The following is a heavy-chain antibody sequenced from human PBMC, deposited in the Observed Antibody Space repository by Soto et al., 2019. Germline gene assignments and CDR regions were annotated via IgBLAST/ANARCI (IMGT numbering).Heavy chain of an antibody. D-gene: IGHD3-10*01. CDR3: ARGYYGDSGSSYKKEFDY. J-gene: IGHJ4*02. CDR2: INPKSGNT. V-gene: IGHV1-8*02. CDR1: GSTFTSYD. Sequence: GASVKVSCKASGSTFTSYDINWVRQAAGQGLEWMGWINPKSGNTGHAQKFQGRVTMTRDTSVSAVYMELTSLTTEDTAVYYCARGYYGDSGSSYKKEFDYWGQGTQVTVSS.